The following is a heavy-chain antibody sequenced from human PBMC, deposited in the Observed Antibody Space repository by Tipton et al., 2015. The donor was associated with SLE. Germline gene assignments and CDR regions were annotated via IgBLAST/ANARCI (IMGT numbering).Heavy chain of an antibody. CDR3: ARAPGLGAAGGGF. Sequence: GLVKPSETLSLTCGVYGGSFTGYYWSWVRQPPEKGLEWIGEVNHNGATNYNPSLKSRASISLDTSKNEFSLRLPSVSAADTAVYYCARAPGLGAAGGGFWGQGTLVTVSS. CDR2: VNHNGAT. D-gene: IGHD6-13*01. CDR1: GGSFTGYY. V-gene: IGHV4-34*01. J-gene: IGHJ4*02.